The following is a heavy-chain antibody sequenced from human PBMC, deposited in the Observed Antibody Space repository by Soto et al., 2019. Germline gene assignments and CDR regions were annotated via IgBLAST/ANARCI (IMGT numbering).Heavy chain of an antibody. D-gene: IGHD4-17*01. CDR3: AKGTTTVTTSYDYGMDV. CDR1: GFTFSSYA. J-gene: IGHJ6*02. V-gene: IGHV3-23*01. CDR2: ISGSGGST. Sequence: PGGSLRLSCAASGFTFSSYAMSWVRQAPGKGLEWVSAISGSGGSTYYADSVKGWFTISRDNSKNTLYLQMNSLRAEDTAVYYCAKGTTTVTTSYDYGMDVWGQGTTVTVSS.